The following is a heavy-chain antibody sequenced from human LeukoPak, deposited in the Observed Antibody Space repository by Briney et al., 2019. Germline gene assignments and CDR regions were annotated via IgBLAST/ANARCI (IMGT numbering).Heavy chain of an antibody. J-gene: IGHJ6*03. D-gene: IGHD3-9*01. V-gene: IGHV3-64*01. CDR3: ARGGSYYDILTGFYYYYYMDV. Sequence: GGSLRLSCAASGFTFSSYAMHWVRQAPGKGLEYVSAISSNGGSTYYANSVKGRFTISRDNSKNTLYLQMGSLRAEDMAVYYCARGGSYYDILTGFYYYYYMDVWGKGTTVTISS. CDR1: GFTFSSYA. CDR2: ISSNGGST.